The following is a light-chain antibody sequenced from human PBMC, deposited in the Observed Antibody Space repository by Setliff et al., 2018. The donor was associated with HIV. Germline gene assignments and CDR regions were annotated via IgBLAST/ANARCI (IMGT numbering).Light chain of an antibody. CDR1: SSDVGKYNL. V-gene: IGLV2-23*01. Sequence: QSVLTQPASVSGSPGQSITISCTGISSDVGKYNLVTWYQQHPGKAPKLMICQATKWPSVVSSRFSGSRSGNTASLTISGLQAGDEADYYCNSYVLSTNSYGFGTGTKVTVL. CDR3: NSYVLSTNSYG. J-gene: IGLJ1*01. CDR2: QAT.